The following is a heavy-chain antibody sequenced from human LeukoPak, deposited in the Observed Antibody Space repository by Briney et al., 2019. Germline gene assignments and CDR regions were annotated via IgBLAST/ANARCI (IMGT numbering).Heavy chain of an antibody. Sequence: PSQTLSLTCAISGDIVSSNSVAWNWIRQTPSRGLEWLGRTYYRSKWCNDYAVSVKSRITINADTSKNQFSLQLNSVSPEDTAVYYCAREREHSFDYWGQGTLVTVSS. CDR2: TYYRSKWCN. CDR3: AREREHSFDY. CDR1: GDIVSSNSVA. D-gene: IGHD1-26*01. V-gene: IGHV6-1*01. J-gene: IGHJ4*02.